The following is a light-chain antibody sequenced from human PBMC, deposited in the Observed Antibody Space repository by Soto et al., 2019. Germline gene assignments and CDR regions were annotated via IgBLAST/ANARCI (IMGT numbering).Light chain of an antibody. CDR1: SSDIGHYDY. V-gene: IGLV2-14*03. CDR3: CSLTKSHTYV. CDR2: HVT. J-gene: IGLJ1*01. Sequence: QSVLTQPASVSGSPGQSITISCTGTSSDIGHYDYVSWYQQHPGKAPKLMIYHVTYRPSGVSNRYSGSKSGNSASLTISGLQADAEAHYYCCSLTKSHTYVFGSGTKLTV.